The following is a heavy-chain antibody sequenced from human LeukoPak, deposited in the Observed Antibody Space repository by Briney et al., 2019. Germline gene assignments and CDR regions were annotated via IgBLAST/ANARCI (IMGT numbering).Heavy chain of an antibody. Sequence: GGSLRLSCAASGFTFSSYAMHWVRQAPGKGLELVAVISYDGSNKYYADSVKGRFTISRDNSKNTLYLQMNSLRAEDTAVYYCARGPHLELYYFDYWGQGTLVTVSS. CDR1: GFTFSSYA. CDR3: ARGPHLELYYFDY. V-gene: IGHV3-30*04. D-gene: IGHD1-7*01. J-gene: IGHJ4*02. CDR2: ISYDGSNK.